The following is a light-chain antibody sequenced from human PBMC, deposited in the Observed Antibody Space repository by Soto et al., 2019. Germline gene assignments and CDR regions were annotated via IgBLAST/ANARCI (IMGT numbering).Light chain of an antibody. CDR3: QQRSNWLT. Sequence: EIVLTQSPGTLSLSPGERATLSCRASQSVSSSHLAWYQQKPGQAPRLLIYDASNRATGIPARFSGSGSGTDFTLTISSLEPEDFAVYYCQQRSNWLTFGGGTKVDIK. J-gene: IGKJ4*01. CDR1: QSVSSSH. V-gene: IGKV3D-20*02. CDR2: DAS.